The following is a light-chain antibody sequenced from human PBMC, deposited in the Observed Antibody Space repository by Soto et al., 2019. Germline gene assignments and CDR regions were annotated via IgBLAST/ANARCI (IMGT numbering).Light chain of an antibody. CDR3: QQLNSYPHT. Sequence: IQLTQSPSSLSASVGHRVTIPCRASQGISSYLGWYQQKLGKAPNLLIYDASTLHSGVPSRFSGGGYGTDFNLTISSLQPEDFATYYCQQLNSYPHTFGQGTRLEIK. V-gene: IGKV1-9*01. J-gene: IGKJ5*01. CDR2: DAS. CDR1: QGISSY.